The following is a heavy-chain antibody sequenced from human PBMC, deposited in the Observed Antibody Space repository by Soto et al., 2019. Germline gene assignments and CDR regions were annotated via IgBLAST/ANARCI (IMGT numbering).Heavy chain of an antibody. V-gene: IGHV5-51*01. D-gene: IGHD6-13*01. CDR1: GYSFTTNW. Sequence: GESLKISCQVSGYSFTTNWIAWVRQRPGKGLEWMGSIFPDDSDTRYSPSFQGQVTISVDKAVTTAYLQWSSLKASDSAMYYCARLIGSSSWVDLWGQGALVTVSS. CDR2: IFPDDSDT. CDR3: ARLIGSSSWVDL. J-gene: IGHJ4*02.